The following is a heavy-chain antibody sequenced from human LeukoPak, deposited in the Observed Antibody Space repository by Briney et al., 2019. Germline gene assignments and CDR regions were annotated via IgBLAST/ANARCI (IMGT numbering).Heavy chain of an antibody. J-gene: IGHJ5*02. CDR1: GYTFTCYY. V-gene: IGHV1-2*02. D-gene: IGHD3-3*01. CDR3: ARAYDFWSGNNWFDP. Sequence: ASVKVSCKASGYTFTCYYMHWVRQAPGQGLEWMGWMNPNSGGTNYAQKFQGRVTMTRDPSISTAYMELSRLRSDDTAVYYCARAYDFWSGNNWFDPWGQGTLVTVSS. CDR2: MNPNSGGT.